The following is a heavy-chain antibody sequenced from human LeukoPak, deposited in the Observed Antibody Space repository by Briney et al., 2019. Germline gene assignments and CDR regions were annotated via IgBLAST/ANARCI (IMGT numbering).Heavy chain of an antibody. J-gene: IGHJ4*02. V-gene: IGHV4-4*07. CDR3: ARGNGFWAPLSY. D-gene: IGHD3-10*01. CDR2: IYSSGST. Sequence: SETLSLTCAVSGGSISTYYWSWIRQPAGKGLEWIGRIYSSGSTNYNPSLKSRVTMSVDTSKNHFSLNLSSVTAADTAVYSCARGNGFWAPLSYWGQGTLVTVSS. CDR1: GGSISTYY.